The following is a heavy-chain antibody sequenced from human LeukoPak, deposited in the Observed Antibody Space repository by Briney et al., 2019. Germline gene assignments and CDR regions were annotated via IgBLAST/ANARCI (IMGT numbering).Heavy chain of an antibody. Sequence: GGSLRLSCAASGFTFSSYGMHWVRQAPGKGLEWVSVIYSGGSTYYADSVTGRFTISRDNSKNTLYLQMNSLRTEDTAVYYCARLPNYWGQGTLVTVSS. CDR2: IYSGGST. CDR3: ARLPNY. CDR1: GFTFSSYG. J-gene: IGHJ4*02. V-gene: IGHV3-NL1*01. D-gene: IGHD2-21*02.